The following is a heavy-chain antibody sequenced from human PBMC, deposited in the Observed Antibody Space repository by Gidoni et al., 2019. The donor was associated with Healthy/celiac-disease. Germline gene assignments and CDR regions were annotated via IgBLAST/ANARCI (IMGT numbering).Heavy chain of an antibody. Sequence: EVQLVQSGAEVKKPGESLKISCKGSGYSFTSYWIGWVRQMPGKGLEWMGIIYPGDSDTRYRPSFQGQVTISADKSISTAYLQWSSLKASDTAMYYCASSYYDSSGYGRYFDLWGRGTLVTVSS. CDR1: GYSFTSYW. J-gene: IGHJ2*01. D-gene: IGHD3-22*01. V-gene: IGHV5-51*03. CDR3: ASSYYDSSGYGRYFDL. CDR2: IYPGDSDT.